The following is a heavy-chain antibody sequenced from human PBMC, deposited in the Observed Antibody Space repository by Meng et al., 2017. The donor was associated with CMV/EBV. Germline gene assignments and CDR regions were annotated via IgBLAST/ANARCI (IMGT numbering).Heavy chain of an antibody. V-gene: IGHV4-38-2*02. CDR3: ARDDCSGGSRYGY. Sequence: SETLSLTCTVSGYSISSGYYWGWIRQPPGKGLEWIGSIYHSGSTYYNPSLKSRVTISVDTSKNQFSLKLSSVIAADTAVYYCARDDCSGGSRYGYWGQGTLVTVSS. D-gene: IGHD2-15*01. CDR1: GYSISSGYY. J-gene: IGHJ4*02. CDR2: IYHSGST.